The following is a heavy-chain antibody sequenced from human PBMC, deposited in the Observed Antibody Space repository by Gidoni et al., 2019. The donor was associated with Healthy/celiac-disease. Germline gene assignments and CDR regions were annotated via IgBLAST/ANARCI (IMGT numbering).Heavy chain of an antibody. Sequence: EVQLVESGGGLVKPGGSLRLSCAASGFTFSNAWMSWVRQAPGKGLEWVGRIKSKTDGGTTDYAAPVKGRFTISRDDSKNTLYLQMNSLKTEDTAVYYCTTRGPGSGWVYYYYYGMDVWGQGTTVTVSS. D-gene: IGHD6-19*01. CDR1: GFTFSNAW. J-gene: IGHJ6*02. V-gene: IGHV3-15*01. CDR3: TTRGPGSGWVYYYYYGMDV. CDR2: IKSKTDGGTT.